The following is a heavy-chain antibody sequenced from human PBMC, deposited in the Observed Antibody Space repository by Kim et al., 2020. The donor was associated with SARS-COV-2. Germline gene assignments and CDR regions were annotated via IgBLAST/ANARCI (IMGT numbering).Heavy chain of an antibody. Sequence: GGSLRLSCAASGFTFSSYGMHWVRQAPGKGLEWVAVISYDGSNKYYADSVKGRFTISRDNSKNTLYLQMNSLRAEDTAVYYCANSRGYRYGMDVWGQGTT. V-gene: IGHV3-30*18. CDR2: ISYDGSNK. CDR3: ANSRGYRYGMDV. J-gene: IGHJ6*02. CDR1: GFTFSSYG. D-gene: IGHD5-18*01.